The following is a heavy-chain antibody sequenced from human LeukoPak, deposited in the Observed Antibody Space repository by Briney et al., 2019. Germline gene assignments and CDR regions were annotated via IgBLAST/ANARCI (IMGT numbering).Heavy chain of an antibody. J-gene: IGHJ4*02. CDR1: GYTLTSYY. D-gene: IGHD5-24*01. V-gene: IGHV1-46*01. CDR2: INPSGGST. CDR3: ARALSEMATIGEDFDY. Sequence: VASVKVSCKASGYTLTSYYMHWVRQAPGQGLEWMGIINPSGGSTSYAQKFQGRVTMTGDTSTSTVYMDLSSLRSEDTAVYYCARALSEMATIGEDFDYWGQGTLVTVSS.